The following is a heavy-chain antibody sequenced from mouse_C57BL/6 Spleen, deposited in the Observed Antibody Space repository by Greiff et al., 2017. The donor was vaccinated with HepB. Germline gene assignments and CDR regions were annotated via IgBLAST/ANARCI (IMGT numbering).Heavy chain of an antibody. CDR2: INPNNGGT. D-gene: IGHD1-1*01. CDR1: GYTFTDYN. J-gene: IGHJ4*01. Sequence: EVQLQQSGPELVKPGASVKIPCKASGYTFTDYNMDWVKQSHGKSLEWIGDINPNNGGTIYNQKFKGKATLTVDKSSSQAYMELRSLTSEDTAVYYCARNGDYYGSSYYAMDYWGQGTSVTISS. V-gene: IGHV1-18*01. CDR3: ARNGDYYGSSYYAMDY.